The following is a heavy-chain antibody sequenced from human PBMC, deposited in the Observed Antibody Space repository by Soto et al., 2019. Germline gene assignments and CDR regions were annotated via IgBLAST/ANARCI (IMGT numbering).Heavy chain of an antibody. CDR1: GFTFSSYW. V-gene: IGHV3-74*01. J-gene: IGHJ3*02. CDR2: INSDGSST. D-gene: IGHD3-9*01. CDR3: ARGVVLRYFDWFLCRDAFDI. Sequence: GGSLRLSCAASGFTFSSYWMHWVRQAPGKGLVWVSRINSDGSSTSYADSVKGRFTISRDNAENTLYLQMNSLRAEDTAVYYCARGVVLRYFDWFLCRDAFDIWGQGXTVAV.